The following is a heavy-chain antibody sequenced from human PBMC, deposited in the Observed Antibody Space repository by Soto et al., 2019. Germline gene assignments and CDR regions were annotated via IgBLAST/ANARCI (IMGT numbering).Heavy chain of an antibody. Sequence: GGSLRLSCAASGFTFSSYAMSWVRQAPGKGLEWVSAISGSGGSTYYADSVKGRFTISRDNSKNTLYLQMNSLGAEDTAVYYCAKSSYSSSEWGPFDYWGQGTLVTVSS. CDR3: AKSSYSSSEWGPFDY. CDR2: ISGSGGST. CDR1: GFTFSSYA. J-gene: IGHJ4*02. V-gene: IGHV3-23*01. D-gene: IGHD6-6*01.